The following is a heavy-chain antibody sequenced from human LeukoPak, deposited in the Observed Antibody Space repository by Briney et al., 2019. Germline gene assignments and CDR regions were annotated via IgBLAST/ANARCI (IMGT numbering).Heavy chain of an antibody. J-gene: IGHJ4*02. D-gene: IGHD3-16*01. Sequence: GGSLRLSCAASGFTFDDYGMSWVRQAPGKGLEWVSGINWNGGSTGYADSVKGRFTISRDNSKNALYLQMNSLGPEDTALYYCVKDTLLTGDTWGQGTLVTVSS. CDR2: INWNGGST. CDR3: VKDTLLTGDT. V-gene: IGHV3-20*04. CDR1: GFTFDDYG.